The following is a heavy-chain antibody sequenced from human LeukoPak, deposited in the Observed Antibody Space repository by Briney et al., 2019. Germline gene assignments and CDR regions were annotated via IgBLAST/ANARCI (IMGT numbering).Heavy chain of an antibody. CDR1: GFSFSNYW. CDR2: MNSDGSAT. Sequence: GGSLRLSCAASGFSFSNYWMHWVRQAPGKGLVWVTRMNSDGSATYYADSVQGRFTISRDNAKNALYLQMNSLRAEDTAMYFCAKGPNYFDSWGQGTLVTVSS. J-gene: IGHJ4*02. CDR3: AKGPNYFDS. V-gene: IGHV3-74*01.